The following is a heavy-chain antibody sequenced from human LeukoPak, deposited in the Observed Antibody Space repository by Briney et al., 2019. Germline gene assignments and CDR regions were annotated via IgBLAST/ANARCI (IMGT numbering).Heavy chain of an antibody. J-gene: IGHJ6*02. CDR1: GGSISSGGYY. CDR3: ARDRDCSGGSCYFSDYYYYYGMDV. V-gene: IGHV4-31*03. CDR2: IYYSGST. D-gene: IGHD2-15*01. Sequence: SETLSLTCTVSGGSISSGGYYWSWVRQHPGKGLEWIVYIYYSGSTYYNPSLKSRVTISVDTSKNQFSLKLSSVTAADTAVYYCARDRDCSGGSCYFSDYYYYYGMDVWGQGTTVTVSS.